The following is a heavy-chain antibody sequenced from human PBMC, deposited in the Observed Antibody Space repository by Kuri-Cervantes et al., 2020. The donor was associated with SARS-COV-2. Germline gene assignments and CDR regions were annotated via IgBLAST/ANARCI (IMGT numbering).Heavy chain of an antibody. J-gene: IGHJ6*02. Sequence: ASVKVSCKASGHTFTGYYMHWVRRAPGQGLEWMGWINTNSGGTNYAQKFQGWVTMTRDTSISTAYMELSRLRSGDTAVYYCARDLIRGYSYGFFGMDGWGQGTTVTVSS. CDR3: ARDLIRGYSYGFFGMDG. V-gene: IGHV1-2*04. CDR2: INTNSGGT. CDR1: GHTFTGYY. D-gene: IGHD5-18*01.